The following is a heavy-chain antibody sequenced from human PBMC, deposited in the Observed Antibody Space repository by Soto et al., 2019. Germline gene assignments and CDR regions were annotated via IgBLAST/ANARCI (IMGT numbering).Heavy chain of an antibody. D-gene: IGHD3-22*01. Sequence: PGESLKISCRVSGDSFTTYWIAWVRQMPGKGLEWMGIIYPGDFDTRYSPSFQGQVTISVDKSINTAYLQWNSLKASDSAMYYCARKHSRGYFKWFDPWGQGTLVTVS. CDR3: ARKHSRGYFKWFDP. V-gene: IGHV5-51*01. CDR1: GDSFTTYW. J-gene: IGHJ5*02. CDR2: IYPGDFDT.